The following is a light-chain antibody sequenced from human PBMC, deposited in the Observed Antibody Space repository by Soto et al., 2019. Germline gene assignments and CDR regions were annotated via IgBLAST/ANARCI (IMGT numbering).Light chain of an antibody. CDR3: SSYTSSNSVV. CDR2: DVS. V-gene: IGLV2-14*03. Sequence: QPVLTQPASVSGSPGQSITISCTGTSSDVGGYNWVAWYQQHPGKAPKLMICDVSNRPSGVSNRFSGSKSGNTASLTISGLQAEDEADYYCSSYTSSNSVVFGGGTKVTVL. CDR1: SSDVGGYNW. J-gene: IGLJ3*02.